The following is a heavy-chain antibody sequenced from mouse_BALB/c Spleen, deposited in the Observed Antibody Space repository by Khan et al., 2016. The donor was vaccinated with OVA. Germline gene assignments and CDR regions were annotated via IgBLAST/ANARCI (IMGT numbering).Heavy chain of an antibody. CDR1: GYSITSDYA. Sequence: EVKLLESGPGLVKPSQSLSLTCTVTGYSITSDYAWNWIRQFPGNKLEWMGYISYGGSTSYNPSLKSRISITRDTSKNQFFLQLNSVTTEDTATYYCARSIMANWGQGTTLTVSS. CDR2: ISYGGST. J-gene: IGHJ2*01. CDR3: ARSIMAN. V-gene: IGHV3-2*02.